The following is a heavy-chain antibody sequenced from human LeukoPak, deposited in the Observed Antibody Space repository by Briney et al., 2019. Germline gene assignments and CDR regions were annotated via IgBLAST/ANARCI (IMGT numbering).Heavy chain of an antibody. CDR1: GFTVSNAW. D-gene: IGHD3-22*01. V-gene: IGHV3-15*01. Sequence: GGSLRLSCAASGFTVSNAWMSWVRQAPGKGLEGVGRIKSRTNGGATDYAAPVKGTVAISRDNSKNTLYLQMNSLKTEDTSVYYCTTHRYYYDSSGYYSDFDYWGQGTLVTVSS. CDR2: IKSRTNGGAT. CDR3: TTHRYYYDSSGYYSDFDY. J-gene: IGHJ4*02.